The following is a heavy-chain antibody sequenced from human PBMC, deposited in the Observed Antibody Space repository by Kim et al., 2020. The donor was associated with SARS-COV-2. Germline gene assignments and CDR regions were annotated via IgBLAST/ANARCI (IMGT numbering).Heavy chain of an antibody. CDR2: IYTGATT. CDR3: ARLGPVTANYYYGMDV. CDR1: GFFVSNTY. D-gene: IGHD2-21*02. V-gene: IGHV3-53*01. J-gene: IGHJ6*02. Sequence: GGSLRLSCAASGFFVSNTYLSWVRQAPGKGLEWVSVIYTGATTYYADSARGRFTISRDNSRNTVYLQMNSLRAEDTAVYYWARLGPVTANYYYGMDVWGQGTTVTVSS.